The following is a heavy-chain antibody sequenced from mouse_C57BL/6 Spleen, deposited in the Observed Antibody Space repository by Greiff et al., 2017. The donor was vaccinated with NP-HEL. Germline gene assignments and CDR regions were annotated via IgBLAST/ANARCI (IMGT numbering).Heavy chain of an antibody. Sequence: QVQLQQSGPELVKPGASVKISCKASGYSFTSYYIHWVKQRPGQGLEWIGWIYPGNGNTKYNEKFKGKATLTADTSSSTAYMQLSSLTSEDSAVYYCAKQLGAMDYWGQGTSVTVSS. J-gene: IGHJ4*01. CDR2: IYPGNGNT. V-gene: IGHV1-66*01. D-gene: IGHD3-1*01. CDR3: AKQLGAMDY. CDR1: GYSFTSYY.